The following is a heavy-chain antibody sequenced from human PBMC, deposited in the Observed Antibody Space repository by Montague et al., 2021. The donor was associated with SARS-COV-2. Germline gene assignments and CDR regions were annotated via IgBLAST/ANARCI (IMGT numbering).Heavy chain of an antibody. J-gene: IGHJ6*02. Sequence: SETLSLTCTVSGASVTDYYWSWIRQPPGKGLEWVGDVFYNKGTNFNPSLKSRVAISVDTSKNQFSLRLTSVTAADTAVYYCARVHYRLLIVPRYYGMDVWGQGTPVTVSS. D-gene: IGHD2-2*01. CDR2: VFYNKGT. V-gene: IGHV4-59*02. CDR3: ARVHYRLLIVPRYYGMDV. CDR1: GASVTDYY.